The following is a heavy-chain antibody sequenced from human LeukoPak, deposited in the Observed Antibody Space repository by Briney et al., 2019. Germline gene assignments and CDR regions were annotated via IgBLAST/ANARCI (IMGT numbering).Heavy chain of an antibody. D-gene: IGHD2-15*01. CDR1: GGTFSSYT. CDR3: AREVVVAATEAFDI. Sequence: SVKVSCKAPGGTFSSYTISWVRQAPGQGLEWMGRIIPILGIANYAQKFQGRVTITADKSTSTAYMELSSLRSEDTAVYYCAREVVVAATEAFDIWGQGTMVTVSS. V-gene: IGHV1-69*04. J-gene: IGHJ3*02. CDR2: IIPILGIA.